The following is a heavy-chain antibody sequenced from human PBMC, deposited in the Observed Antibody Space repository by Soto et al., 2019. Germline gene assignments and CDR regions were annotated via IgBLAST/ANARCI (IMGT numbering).Heavy chain of an antibody. CDR3: ARTIYSSSWYPYNWFDP. J-gene: IGHJ5*02. V-gene: IGHV4-61*01. D-gene: IGHD6-13*01. CDR1: GGSVSSGSYY. CDR2: IYYSGST. Sequence: SETLSLTCTVSGGSVSSGSYYWSWIRQPPGKGLEWIGYIYYSGSTNYNPSLKSRVTISVDMSKNQFSLKLSSVTAADTAVYYCARTIYSSSWYPYNWFDPWGQGTLVTVSS.